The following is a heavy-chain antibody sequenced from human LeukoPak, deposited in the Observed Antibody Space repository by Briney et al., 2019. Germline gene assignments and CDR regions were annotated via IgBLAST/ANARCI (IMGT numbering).Heavy chain of an antibody. Sequence: SETLSLTCAVYGGSFSGYYWSWIRQPPGKGLEWIGEINHSGSTNYNPSLKSRVTISVDTSKNQFSLKLSSVTAADTAVYYCARGLVGLRYFDWSQSAFDIWGQGTMVTVSS. V-gene: IGHV4-34*01. D-gene: IGHD3-9*01. CDR3: ARGLVGLRYFDWSQSAFDI. J-gene: IGHJ3*02. CDR2: INHSGST. CDR1: GGSFSGYY.